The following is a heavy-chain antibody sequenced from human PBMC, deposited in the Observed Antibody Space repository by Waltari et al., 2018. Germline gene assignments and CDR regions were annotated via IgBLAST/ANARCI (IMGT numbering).Heavy chain of an antibody. J-gene: IGHJ4*02. D-gene: IGHD3-3*01. Sequence: QVQLVESGGGVVQPGGSLRLSCAASGFTFSSYGMHWVRQAPGKGLEWVAFIRYDGSNKYYADSVKGRFTISRDNSKNTLYLQMNSLRAEDTAVYYCARLEWLSRSFDYWGQGTLVTVSS. CDR3: ARLEWLSRSFDY. V-gene: IGHV3-30*02. CDR1: GFTFSSYG. CDR2: IRYDGSNK.